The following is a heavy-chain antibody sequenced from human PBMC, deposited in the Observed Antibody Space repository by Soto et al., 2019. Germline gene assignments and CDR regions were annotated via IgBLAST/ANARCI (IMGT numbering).Heavy chain of an antibody. D-gene: IGHD2-2*01. CDR1: GFTFSSYA. CDR2: ISYDGSNK. J-gene: IGHJ5*02. V-gene: IGHV3-30-3*01. Sequence: LRLSCAASGFTFSSYAMHWVRQAPGKGLEWVAVISYDGSNKYYADSVKGRFTISRDNSKNTLYLQMNSLRAEDTAVYYCARDKAYCSSTSCYPAGLGSSRYNWFDPWGQGTLVTVSS. CDR3: ARDKAYCSSTSCYPAGLGSSRYNWFDP.